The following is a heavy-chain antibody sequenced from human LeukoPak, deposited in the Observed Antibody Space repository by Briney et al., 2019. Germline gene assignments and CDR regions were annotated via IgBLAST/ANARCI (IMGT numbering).Heavy chain of an antibody. CDR3: ARRDAMDV. CDR2: VTPNSGDT. CDR1: GYTFTSYG. Sequence: GSVKVSCKASGYTFTSYGISWVRQAPGQGLEWMGRVTPNSGDTNYAQKFQGRVTMTRDTSISTAYMELSRLTSDDTAVYYCARRDAMDVWGQGTTVTVS. V-gene: IGHV1-2*06. J-gene: IGHJ6*02.